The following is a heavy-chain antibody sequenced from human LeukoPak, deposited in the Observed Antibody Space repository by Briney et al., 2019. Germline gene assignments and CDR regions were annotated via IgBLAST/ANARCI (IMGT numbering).Heavy chain of an antibody. D-gene: IGHD3-10*01. CDR1: GFTFSSYA. CDR2: ISGSGGST. Sequence: PGASLRLSCAASGFTFSSYAMSWVRQAPGKGLEWVSAISGSGGSTYYADSVKGRFTISRDNSKNTLYLQMNSLRAEDTAVYYCAKGEGSGESYYYYYGMDVWGKGTTVTVSS. CDR3: AKGEGSGESYYYYYGMDV. V-gene: IGHV3-23*01. J-gene: IGHJ6*04.